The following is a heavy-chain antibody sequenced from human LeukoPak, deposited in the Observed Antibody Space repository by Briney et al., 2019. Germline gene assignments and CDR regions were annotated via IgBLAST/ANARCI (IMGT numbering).Heavy chain of an antibody. Sequence: ASVKVSCKASGYTFTGYYMHWVRQAPGQGLEWMGWINPNSGGTNYAQKFQGRVTMTRDTSISTACMELSRLRSDDTAVYYCARDGTVVSKRRFDYWGQGTLVTVSS. D-gene: IGHD4-23*01. CDR3: ARDGTVVSKRRFDY. CDR2: INPNSGGT. J-gene: IGHJ4*02. V-gene: IGHV1-2*02. CDR1: GYTFTGYY.